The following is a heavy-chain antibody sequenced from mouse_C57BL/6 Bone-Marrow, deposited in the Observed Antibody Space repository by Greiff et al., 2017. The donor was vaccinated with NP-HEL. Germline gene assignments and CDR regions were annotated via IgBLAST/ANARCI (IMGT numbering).Heavy chain of an antibody. CDR2: IDPENGDT. J-gene: IGHJ1*03. CDR3: TTDDYGSSSYWYFDV. Sequence: EVMLVESGAELVRPGASVKLSCTASGFNIKDDYMHWVKQRPEQGLEWIGWIDPENGDTEYASKFQGKATITADTSSNTAYVQLSSLTSEDTAVYYCTTDDYGSSSYWYFDVWVTGTTVTVSS. V-gene: IGHV14-4*01. CDR1: GFNIKDDY. D-gene: IGHD1-1*01.